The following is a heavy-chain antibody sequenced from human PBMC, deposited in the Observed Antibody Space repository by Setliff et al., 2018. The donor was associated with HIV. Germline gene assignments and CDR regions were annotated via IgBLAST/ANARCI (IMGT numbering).Heavy chain of an antibody. Sequence: LRLSCAASGFTFSSYSMNWVRQAPGKGLEWVSSISSSSSYVYYADSVKGRFTISRDNAKNSLYLQMNSLRAEDAAVYYCARDTAELLGLYYYYGMDVWGQGTTVTVSS. V-gene: IGHV3-21*01. CDR3: ARDTAELLGLYYYYGMDV. CDR1: GFTFSSYS. CDR2: ISSSSSYV. D-gene: IGHD1-26*01. J-gene: IGHJ6*02.